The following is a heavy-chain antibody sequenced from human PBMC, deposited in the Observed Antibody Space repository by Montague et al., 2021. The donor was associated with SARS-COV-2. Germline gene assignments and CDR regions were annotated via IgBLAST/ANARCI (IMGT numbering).Heavy chain of an antibody. D-gene: IGHD2-21*01. CDR1: GDSVASFS. V-gene: IGHV4-59*08. CDR3: ARHQDLFSTEGVIGFDI. Sequence: SETLSLTCLVSGDSVASFSLSWTRQSPGKGLEWIGSISDSGTTHINPALKSRAAISTDRSKNEISLRMTSVTAADTAVYSCARHQDLFSTEGVIGFDIWGPGTMVIVSS. CDR2: ISDSGTT. J-gene: IGHJ3*02.